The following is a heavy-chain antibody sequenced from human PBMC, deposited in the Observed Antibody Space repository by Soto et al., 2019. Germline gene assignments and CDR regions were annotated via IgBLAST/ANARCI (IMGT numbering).Heavy chain of an antibody. D-gene: IGHD6-6*01. J-gene: IGHJ3*02. CDR1: GFTFSSYA. CDR3: AKEFFSRLIAARLGAFDI. V-gene: IGHV3-23*01. Sequence: GGSLRLSCAASGFTFSSYAMSWVRQAPGKGLEWVSAISGSGGSTYYADSVKGRFTISRDNSKNTLYLQMNSLRAEDTAVYYCAKEFFSRLIAARLGAFDIWGQGTMVTVSS. CDR2: ISGSGGST.